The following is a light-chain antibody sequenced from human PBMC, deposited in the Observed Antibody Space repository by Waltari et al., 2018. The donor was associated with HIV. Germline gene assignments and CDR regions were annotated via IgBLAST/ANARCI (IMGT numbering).Light chain of an antibody. Sequence: EMVLTQSPATLSLSPGERATLSCRATQSVSTYLDWYQHKPGQAPKLLIYDASNRATGIPARFSGSGSGTDFTLTISSLEPEDFAVYYCQQRSNWPPIFTFGPGTTVAIK. J-gene: IGKJ3*01. CDR2: DAS. V-gene: IGKV3-11*01. CDR1: QSVSTY. CDR3: QQRSNWPPIFT.